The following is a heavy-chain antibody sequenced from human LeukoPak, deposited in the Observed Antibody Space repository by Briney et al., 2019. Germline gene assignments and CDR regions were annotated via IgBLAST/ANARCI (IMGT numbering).Heavy chain of an antibody. J-gene: IGHJ6*02. V-gene: IGHV1-8*01. CDR2: MNPNSGNT. CDR3: ARDAYYYYGMDV. Sequence: ASVKVSCKASGYTFTSCDINWVRQATGQGLEWMGWMNPNSGNTGYAQKFQGRVTMTRNTSISTAYMELSSLRSEDTAVYYCARDAYYYYGMDVWGQGTTVTVSS. CDR1: GYTFTSCD.